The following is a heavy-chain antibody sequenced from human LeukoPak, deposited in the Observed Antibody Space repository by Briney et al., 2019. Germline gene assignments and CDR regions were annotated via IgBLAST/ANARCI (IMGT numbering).Heavy chain of an antibody. CDR2: TYYSGST. CDR1: GGSISSGDYY. J-gene: IGHJ4*02. CDR3: ARENDFWSGLDY. V-gene: IGHV4-30-4*08. D-gene: IGHD3-3*01. Sequence: SETLSLTCTVSGGSISSGDYYWSWIRQPPGKGLEWIGYTYYSGSTYYNPSLKSRVTISVDTSKNQFSLKLSSVTAADTAVYYCARENDFWSGLDYWGQGTLVTVSS.